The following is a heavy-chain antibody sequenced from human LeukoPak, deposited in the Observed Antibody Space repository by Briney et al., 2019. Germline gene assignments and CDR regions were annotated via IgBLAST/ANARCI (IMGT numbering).Heavy chain of an antibody. CDR3: ARDSTRLRELTTNDY. J-gene: IGHJ4*02. D-gene: IGHD3-16*01. CDR1: GYTFTSYG. Sequence: ASVKVSCKASGYTFTSYGISWVRQAPGQGLEWMGWISAYNGNTNYAQKLQGRVTMTTDTSTSTAYMELRSLRSDGTAVYYCARDSTRLRELTTNDYWGQGTLVTVSS. CDR2: ISAYNGNT. V-gene: IGHV1-18*01.